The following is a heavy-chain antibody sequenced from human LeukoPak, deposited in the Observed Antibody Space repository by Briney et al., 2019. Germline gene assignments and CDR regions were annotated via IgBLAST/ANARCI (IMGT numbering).Heavy chain of an antibody. CDR2: IYPGDSNT. D-gene: IGHD5-24*01. CDR1: GYSFTSYW. CDR3: ARPLSPYQFCFAY. J-gene: IGHJ4*02. Sequence: GESLKISCKGSGYSFTSYWIGWVRQMPGKGLEWMGIIYPGDSNTRYSPSLQGQVTISADKSITTAYMELSSLTSDDTALYYCARPLSPYQFCFAYWGRGTLVTVSS. V-gene: IGHV5-51*01.